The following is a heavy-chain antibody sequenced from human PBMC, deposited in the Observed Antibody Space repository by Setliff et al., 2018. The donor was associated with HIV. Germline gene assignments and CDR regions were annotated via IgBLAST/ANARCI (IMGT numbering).Heavy chain of an antibody. D-gene: IGHD5-12*01. CDR2: IFPGGAT. J-gene: IGHJ4*02. V-gene: IGHV4-59*01. CDR3: AKSSPSIGYITDC. CDR1: GVSISSYY. Sequence: ASETLSLTCSVSGVSISSYYWSWIRHSPGKGLAWIGIIFPGGATNYNPSLTSRATISVDTSKNHLFLKLTSVTTADTAVYFCAKSSPSIGYITDCWGQGAPVTVSS.